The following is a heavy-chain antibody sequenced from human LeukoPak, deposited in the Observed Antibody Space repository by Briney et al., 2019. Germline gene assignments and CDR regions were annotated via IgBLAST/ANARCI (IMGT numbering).Heavy chain of an antibody. J-gene: IGHJ4*02. CDR3: ARAPYYDFWSGYYSDY. D-gene: IGHD3-3*01. Sequence: GGSLRLSCAASGFTFSSYAMHWVRQAPGKGLEWVAVISYDGSNKYYADSVKGRFTISRDNSKNTLYLQMNSLRAEDTAVYYCARAPYYDFWSGYYSDYWGQGTLVTVSS. CDR2: ISYDGSNK. CDR1: GFTFSSYA. V-gene: IGHV3-30*04.